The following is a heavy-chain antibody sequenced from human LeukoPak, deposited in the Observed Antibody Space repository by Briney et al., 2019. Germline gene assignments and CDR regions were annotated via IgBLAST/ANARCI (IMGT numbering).Heavy chain of an antibody. Sequence: ASVKVSCKASGYTFTSYATHWVRQAPGQRLEWMGWINAGNGNTKYSQKFQGRVTITRDTSASTAYMELSSLRSEDTAVYYCARVGGYDFWSGYYNGFDYWGQGTLVTVSS. V-gene: IGHV1-3*01. CDR2: INAGNGNT. CDR3: ARVGGYDFWSGYYNGFDY. D-gene: IGHD3-3*01. CDR1: GYTFTSYA. J-gene: IGHJ4*02.